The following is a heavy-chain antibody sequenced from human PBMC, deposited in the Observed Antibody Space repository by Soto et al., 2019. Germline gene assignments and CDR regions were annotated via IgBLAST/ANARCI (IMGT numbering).Heavy chain of an antibody. D-gene: IGHD3-16*01. CDR1: GYIFVNYG. CDR3: VMVDNYVTPTPQDV. CDR2: ISPYTGNT. V-gene: IGHV1-18*01. J-gene: IGHJ6*02. Sequence: ASVKVSCKASGYIFVNYGIAWVRQAPGQGLEWMGWISPYTGNTHSATKIQGRLTMTTDTSTSTAYMDLGSLTSDDTAVYFCVMVDNYVTPTPQDVWGQGTTVTVSS.